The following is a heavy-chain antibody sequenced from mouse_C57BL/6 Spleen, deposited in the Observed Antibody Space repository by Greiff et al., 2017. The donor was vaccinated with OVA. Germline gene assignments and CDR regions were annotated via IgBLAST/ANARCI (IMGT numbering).Heavy chain of an antibody. CDR1: GYSFTSYY. J-gene: IGHJ1*03. CDR3: ARRATVVEGGYFDV. CDR2: IYPGSGNT. V-gene: IGHV1-66*01. D-gene: IGHD1-1*01. Sequence: VKLQESGPELVKPGASVKISCKASGYSFTSYYIHWVKQRPGQGLEWIGWIYPGSGNTKYNEKFKGKATLTADTSSSTAYMQLSSLTSEDSAVYYCARRATVVEGGYFDVWGTGTTVTVSS.